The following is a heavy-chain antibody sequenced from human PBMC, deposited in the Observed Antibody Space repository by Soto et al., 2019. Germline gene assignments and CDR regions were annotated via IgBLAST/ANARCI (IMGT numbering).Heavy chain of an antibody. V-gene: IGHV1-18*01. CDR1: GYTFTSYG. Sequence: ASVKVSCKSSGYTFTSYGISWVRQAPGQGLEWMGWISAYNGNTNYAQKLQGRVTMTTDTSTSTAYMELRSLRSDDTAVYYCARVYYDSSGYYESFDYWGQGTLVTVSS. CDR3: ARVYYDSSGYYESFDY. CDR2: ISAYNGNT. J-gene: IGHJ4*02. D-gene: IGHD3-22*01.